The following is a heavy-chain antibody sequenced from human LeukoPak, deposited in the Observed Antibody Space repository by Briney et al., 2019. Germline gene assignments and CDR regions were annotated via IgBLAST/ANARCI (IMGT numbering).Heavy chain of an antibody. D-gene: IGHD6-19*01. J-gene: IGHJ4*02. CDR3: ARDSDHSGWYSDYFDY. CDR1: GFTFSDYY. CDR2: ISSSGSTI. V-gene: IGHV3-11*04. Sequence: GGSLRLSCAASGFTFSDYYMSWIRQAPGKGLEWVSYISSSGSTIYYADSVKGRFAISRDNAKNSLYLQMNSLRAEDTAVYYCARDSDHSGWYSDYFDYWGQGTLVTVSS.